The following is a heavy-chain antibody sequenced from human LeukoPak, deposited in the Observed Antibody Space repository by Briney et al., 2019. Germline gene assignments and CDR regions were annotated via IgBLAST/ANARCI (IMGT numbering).Heavy chain of an antibody. V-gene: IGHV3-30*03. CDR2: ISYDGSNK. Sequence: PGGSLRLSCAASGFTFSSYWMTWVRQAPGKGLEWVAIISYDGSNKYYADSVKGRFTISRDNSKNTLYLQMNSLRAEDTAMYYCARVAVAGIPEYYFDYWGQGTLVTVSS. CDR1: GFTFSSYW. CDR3: ARVAVAGIPEYYFDY. D-gene: IGHD6-19*01. J-gene: IGHJ4*02.